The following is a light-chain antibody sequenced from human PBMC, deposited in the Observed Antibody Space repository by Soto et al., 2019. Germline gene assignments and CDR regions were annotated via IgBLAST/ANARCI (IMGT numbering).Light chain of an antibody. CDR2: AAS. J-gene: IGKJ4*01. Sequence: EIQMTQSPSSMSASVGDRVTISCRASRTISSYLKWYQQKPGKAPQLLIYAASTLQSGVSSRFSGSGSGTDFTLTISSLQPEDFATYYCQQSYSSPRTFGGGTKVEIK. V-gene: IGKV1-39*01. CDR3: QQSYSSPRT. CDR1: RTISSY.